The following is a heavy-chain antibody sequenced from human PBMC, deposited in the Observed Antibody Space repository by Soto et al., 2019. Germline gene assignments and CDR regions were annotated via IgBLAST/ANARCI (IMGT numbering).Heavy chain of an antibody. Sequence: QLQLQQSGPGLVKPSETLSLSCSVSGDSISSGGYYWVWIRQPPGKGLEWIGSIYYDGNTFYNASLNSRLTSSRDTSNNQFSLKLSSVTAADTAVYYCASRLGYGYAMDVWGQGTTVTVSS. D-gene: IGHD5-12*01. J-gene: IGHJ6*02. CDR3: ASRLGYGYAMDV. V-gene: IGHV4-39*01. CDR2: IYYDGNT. CDR1: GDSISSGGYY.